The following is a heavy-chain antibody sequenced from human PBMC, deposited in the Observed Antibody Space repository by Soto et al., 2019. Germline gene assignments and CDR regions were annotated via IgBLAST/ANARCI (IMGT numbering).Heavy chain of an antibody. V-gene: IGHV4-30-2*01. CDR3: ARSVWSPNIAAAGKPYYFDY. J-gene: IGHJ4*02. D-gene: IGHD6-13*01. CDR1: GGSISSGGYS. Sequence: PSETLSLTCAVSGGSISSGGYSWSWIRQPPGMGLVWIGYIYHSGSTYYNPSLKSRVTISVDRSKNQFSLKLSSVTAADTAVYYCARSVWSPNIAAAGKPYYFDYWGQGTLVTVSS. CDR2: IYHSGST.